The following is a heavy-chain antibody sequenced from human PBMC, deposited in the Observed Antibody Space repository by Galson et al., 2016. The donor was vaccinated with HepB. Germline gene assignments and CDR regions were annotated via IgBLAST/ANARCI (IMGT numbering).Heavy chain of an antibody. CDR2: ISWNGASI. D-gene: IGHD4-17*01. CDR3: AKGGGDYTIYYFDY. J-gene: IGHJ4*02. V-gene: IGHV3-9*01. CDR1: GFTFDDYA. Sequence: SLRLSCAASGFTFDDYAMYWVRQVPGKGLEWVSGISWNGASIGCADSVKGRFTISRDDAKNSLYLQMNSLRPEDTAFYYCAKGGGDYTIYYFDYWGQGALVTVSS.